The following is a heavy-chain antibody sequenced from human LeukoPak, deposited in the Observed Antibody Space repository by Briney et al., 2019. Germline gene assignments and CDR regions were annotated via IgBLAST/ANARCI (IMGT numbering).Heavy chain of an antibody. V-gene: IGHV4-59*01. D-gene: IGHD3-22*01. CDR1: GGSISSYY. Sequence: NPSETLSLTCTVSGGSISSYYWSWIRQPPGKGLEWIGYIYYSGSTNYNPSLKSRVTISVDTSKNQFSLKLSSVTAADTAVYYCAREIYAINYDSSGYFDYWGQGTLVTVSS. CDR3: AREIYAINYDSSGYFDY. CDR2: IYYSGST. J-gene: IGHJ4*02.